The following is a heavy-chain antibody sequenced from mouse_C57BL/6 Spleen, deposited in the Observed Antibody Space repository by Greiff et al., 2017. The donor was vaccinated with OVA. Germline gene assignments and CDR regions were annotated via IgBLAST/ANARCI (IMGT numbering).Heavy chain of an antibody. CDR2: IYPGSGST. D-gene: IGHD2-4*01. J-gene: IGHJ1*03. Sequence: QVQLQQPGAELVKPGASVKMSCKASGYTFTSYWITWVKQRPGQGLEWIGDIYPGSGSTNYNEKFKSKATMSVDTSSSTAYMQLSILTSEDSAVYYCARGGLPCWYFDVWGTGTTVTVSS. CDR3: ARGGLPCWYFDV. CDR1: GYTFTSYW. V-gene: IGHV1-55*01.